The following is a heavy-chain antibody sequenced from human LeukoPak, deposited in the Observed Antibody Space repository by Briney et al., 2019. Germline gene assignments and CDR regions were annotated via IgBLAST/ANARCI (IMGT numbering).Heavy chain of an antibody. V-gene: IGHV1-18*01. CDR3: ARETSGFDFGANDY. CDR1: GYGFSNYG. D-gene: IGHD5-12*01. Sequence: GASVKVSCKADGYGFSNYGITWVRQAPGQGLEWMGWISAHNGNTDYAQILQGRVTLTTDTSTSTAYMELRSLRSDDTALYFCARETSGFDFGANDYWGQGTLVTVSS. J-gene: IGHJ4*02. CDR2: ISAHNGNT.